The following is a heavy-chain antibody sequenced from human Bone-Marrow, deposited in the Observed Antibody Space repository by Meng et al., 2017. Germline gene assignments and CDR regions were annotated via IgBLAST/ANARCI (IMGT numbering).Heavy chain of an antibody. D-gene: IGHD2-15*01. V-gene: IGHV3-30*07. CDR3: AKGPRGGGFDY. J-gene: IGHJ4*02. CDR2: ISYDGSNK. Sequence: GGSLRLSCAASGFTFSSYAMHWVRQAPGKGLEWVAVISYDGSNKYYADSVKGRFTISRDNSKNTLYLQMNSLRAEDTAVYYCAKGPRGGGFDYWGQGKLVNGAS. CDR1: GFTFSSYA.